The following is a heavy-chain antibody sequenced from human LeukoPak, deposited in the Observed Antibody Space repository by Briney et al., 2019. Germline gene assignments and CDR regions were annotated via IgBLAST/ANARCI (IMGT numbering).Heavy chain of an antibody. V-gene: IGHV3-7*01. CDR1: GFTFSSYW. Sequence: GGSLRLSCAASGFTFSSYWMSWVRQAPGKGLEWVANIKQDGSEKYYVDSVKGRFTISRDNAKNSLYLQMNSLRAEDTAVYYCASAPYGDYEVYWGQGTLVTVSS. J-gene: IGHJ4*02. CDR2: IKQDGSEK. D-gene: IGHD4-17*01. CDR3: ASAPYGDYEVY.